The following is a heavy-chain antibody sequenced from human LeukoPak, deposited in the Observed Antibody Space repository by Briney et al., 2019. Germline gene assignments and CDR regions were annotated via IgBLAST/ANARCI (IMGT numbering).Heavy chain of an antibody. CDR1: GGSISSYY. CDR2: IYYSGST. CDR3: ARRKEVVIANYYYYYMDV. D-gene: IGHD2-21*01. J-gene: IGHJ6*03. Sequence: SETLSLTCTVSGGSISSYYWSWIRQPPGKGLEWIGYIYYSGSTNYNPSLKSRVTISVDTSKNQFSLKLSSVTAADTAVYYCARRKEVVIANYYYYYMDVWGKGTTVTVSS. V-gene: IGHV4-59*08.